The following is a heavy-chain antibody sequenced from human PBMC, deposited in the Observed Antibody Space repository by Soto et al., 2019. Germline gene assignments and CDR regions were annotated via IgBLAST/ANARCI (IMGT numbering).Heavy chain of an antibody. CDR2: IIPFIGTA. V-gene: IGHV1-69*11. D-gene: IGHD4-4*01. CDR1: GGTFSSYA. J-gene: IGHJ6*02. Sequence: ASVKVSCKASGGTFSSYAISWVRQAPGQGLEWMGRIIPFIGTANYAQKFQGRVTITADESTSTAYMEPTSLRSEDTAVYYCARVVMTTVPASYYYGVDVWGQGTTVTVSS. CDR3: ARVVMTTVPASYYYGVDV.